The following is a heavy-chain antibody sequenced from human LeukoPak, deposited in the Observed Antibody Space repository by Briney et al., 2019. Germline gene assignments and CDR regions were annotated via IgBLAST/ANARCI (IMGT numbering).Heavy chain of an antibody. J-gene: IGHJ3*02. V-gene: IGHV4-30-4*08. CDR2: IYYSGST. CDR3: ARIKSGLYCSSTSCYRSYAFDI. D-gene: IGHD2-2*01. Sequence: SETLSLTCTVSGGSISSGDYYWGWIRQPPGRGLEWIGYIYYSGSTYYNVSLKSRVTISVDTSKNQFSLKLSSVTAADTAVYYCARIKSGLYCSSTSCYRSYAFDIWGQGTMVTVSS. CDR1: GGSISSGDYY.